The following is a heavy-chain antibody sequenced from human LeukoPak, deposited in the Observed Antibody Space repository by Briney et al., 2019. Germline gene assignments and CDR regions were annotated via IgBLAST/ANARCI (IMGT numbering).Heavy chain of an antibody. CDR2: GGNSGGT. D-gene: IGHD1-26*01. CDR3: AKNGQSGFSFDP. V-gene: IGHV4-34*01. CDR1: GGSLNGYY. J-gene: IGHJ5*02. Sequence: SETLSLTCAVYGGSLNGYYWSWIRQPPGKGLEWIGEGGNSGGTKFNPSLKSRVTISADTSKNQFSLKVTSVTAAVTAVYYCAKNGQSGFSFDPWGQGTLVTVSS.